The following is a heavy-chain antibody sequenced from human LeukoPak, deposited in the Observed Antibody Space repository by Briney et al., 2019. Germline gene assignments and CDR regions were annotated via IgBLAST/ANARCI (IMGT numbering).Heavy chain of an antibody. CDR3: ARGGKIALAGTRSPQYFQH. CDR2: ISSSSLYI. V-gene: IGHV3-21*01. J-gene: IGHJ1*01. Sequence: GESLRLSCAASGFTFSSYSMNWVRQAPGKGLEWVSSISSSSLYIYYADSVKGRFTISRDNAKNSLYLQMSSLRAEDTAVYYCARGGKIALAGTRSPQYFQHWGQGTLVTVSS. CDR1: GFTFSSYS. D-gene: IGHD6-19*01.